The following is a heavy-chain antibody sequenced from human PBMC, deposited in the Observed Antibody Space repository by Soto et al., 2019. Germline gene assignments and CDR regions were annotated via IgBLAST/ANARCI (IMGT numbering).Heavy chain of an antibody. CDR1: GGSFTSYY. V-gene: IGHV4-59*08. Sequence: QVQLQESGPGLVKPSETLSLYCTVSGGSFTSYYWGWIRQPPGKEMEWIGYVHHSWGSAYNPSLQSRVAISLDTSKSQFSLKLTSVPDTDTALYYCARQGFGPLHGLVDVWGQGTTVIVSS. CDR3: ARQGFGPLHGLVDV. D-gene: IGHD3-10*01. CDR2: VHHSWGS. J-gene: IGHJ6*02.